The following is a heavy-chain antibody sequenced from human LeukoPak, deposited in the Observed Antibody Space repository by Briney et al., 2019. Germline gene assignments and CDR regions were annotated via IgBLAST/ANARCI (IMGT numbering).Heavy chain of an antibody. Sequence: GGSLRLSCAASGFTFSSYARNWVRQAPGKGLEWGSIISGSGTNTYYADSVKGRFTISRDNSKNTLYLQMNSLRAEDTAVYYCARGGYGAHMGWGQGTLVTVSS. CDR1: GFTFSSYA. D-gene: IGHD4-17*01. V-gene: IGHV3-23*01. CDR2: ISGSGTNT. J-gene: IGHJ4*02. CDR3: ARGGYGAHMG.